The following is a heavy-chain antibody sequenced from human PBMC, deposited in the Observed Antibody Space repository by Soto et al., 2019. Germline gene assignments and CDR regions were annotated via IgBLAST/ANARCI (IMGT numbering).Heavy chain of an antibody. V-gene: IGHV3-30-3*01. Sequence: GGSVRLSCAASGFTFSSYAMHWVRQAPGKGLEWVAVISYDGSNKYYADSVKGRFTISRDNSKNTLYLQMNSLRAEDTAVYYCARDVLTGYYYYYYYGMDVWGQGTTVTVSS. D-gene: IGHD3-9*01. J-gene: IGHJ6*02. CDR1: GFTFSSYA. CDR3: ARDVLTGYYYYYYYGMDV. CDR2: ISYDGSNK.